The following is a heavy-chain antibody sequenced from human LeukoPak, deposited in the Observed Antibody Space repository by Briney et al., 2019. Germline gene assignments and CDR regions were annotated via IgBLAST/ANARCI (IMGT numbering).Heavy chain of an antibody. CDR3: ARALSQELIRFSQD. CDR2: ISSSGSTI. J-gene: IGHJ1*01. Sequence: PGGSLRLSCAASGFTFSDYYMSWIRQAPGKGLEWVSYISSSGSTIYYADSVKGRFTISRDNAKNSLYLQMNSLRADDTAVYYCARALSQELIRFSQDWGQGTLVSVSS. D-gene: IGHD1-1*01. V-gene: IGHV3-11*01. CDR1: GFTFSDYY.